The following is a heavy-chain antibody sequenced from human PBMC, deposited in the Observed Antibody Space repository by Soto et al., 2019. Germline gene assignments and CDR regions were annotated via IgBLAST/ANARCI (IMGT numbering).Heavy chain of an antibody. CDR3: ARDMGSSSWHSFDY. V-gene: IGHV3-48*01. D-gene: IGHD2-2*01. J-gene: IGHJ4*02. CDR2: ITDTSDRI. CDR1: GFTFNIYN. Sequence: PGGSLRLSCAASGFTFNIYNMNWVRQAPGRGLEWVSYITDTSDRIKYADSVKGRFTTSRDNTKDSLYLQMNSLRADDTAVYYCARDMGSSSWHSFDYWGQGTLVTVSS.